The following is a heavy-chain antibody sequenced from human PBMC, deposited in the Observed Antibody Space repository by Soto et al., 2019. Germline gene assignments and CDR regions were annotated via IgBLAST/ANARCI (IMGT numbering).Heavy chain of an antibody. CDR3: ARHVGWEVREVANWFDP. D-gene: IGHD3-10*01. V-gene: IGHV4-59*08. Sequence: SETLSLTCTVSGGSISSYYWSWIRQPPGKGLEWIGYIYYSGSTNYNPSLKSRVTISVDTSKNQFSLKLSSVTAADTAVYYCARHVGWEVREVANWFDPWGQGTLVTVSS. CDR1: GGSISSYY. J-gene: IGHJ5*02. CDR2: IYYSGST.